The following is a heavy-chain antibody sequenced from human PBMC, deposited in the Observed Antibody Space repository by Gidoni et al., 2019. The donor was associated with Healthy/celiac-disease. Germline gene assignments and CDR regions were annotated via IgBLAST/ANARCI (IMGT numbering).Heavy chain of an antibody. V-gene: IGHV3-23*01. J-gene: IGHJ4*02. CDR2: MSGRGGST. CDR3: AKRFGDPTGTTFDY. D-gene: IGHD1-7*01. CDR1: GFTFRSYA. Sequence: EVQLLESGGGLVQPGGSLRLSCAASGFTFRSYAMRWVRQAPGKGLEWVSAMSGRGGSTYYADAVKGRFTISRDNSKNTLYLQMNSLRAEDTAVYYCAKRFGDPTGTTFDYWGQGTLVTVSS.